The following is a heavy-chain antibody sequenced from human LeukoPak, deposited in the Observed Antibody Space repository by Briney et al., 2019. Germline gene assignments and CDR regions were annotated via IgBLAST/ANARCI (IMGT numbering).Heavy chain of an antibody. CDR1: GYTFTSYC. J-gene: IGHJ3*02. CDR2: ISAYNGNT. V-gene: IGHV1-18*01. D-gene: IGHD2-8*01. CDR3: ARDCTNGVCRDAFDI. Sequence: ASVKVSCKASGYTFTSYCISWVRQAPGQGLEWMGWISAYNGNTNYAQKLQGRVTMTTDTSTSTAYMELRSLRSDDTAVYYCARDCTNGVCRDAFDIWGQGTMVTVSS.